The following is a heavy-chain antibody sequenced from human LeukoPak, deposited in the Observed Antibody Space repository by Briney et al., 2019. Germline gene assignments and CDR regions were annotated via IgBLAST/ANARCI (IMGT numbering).Heavy chain of an antibody. CDR1: GGSMSPYY. CDR3: ARIGYYDSSGYPYYFDY. CDR2: IHYSGST. Sequence: PSETLSLTCTVSGGSMSPYYWGWIRQPPGKGLEWTGYIHYSGSTNYNPSLKSRVTISVDTSKNQFSLKLSSVTAADTAVYYCARIGYYDSSGYPYYFDYWGQGTLVTVSS. J-gene: IGHJ4*02. V-gene: IGHV4-59*12. D-gene: IGHD3-22*01.